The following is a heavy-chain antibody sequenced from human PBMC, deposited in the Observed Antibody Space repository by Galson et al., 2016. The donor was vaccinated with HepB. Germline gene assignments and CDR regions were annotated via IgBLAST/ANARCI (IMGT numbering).Heavy chain of an antibody. Sequence: SLRLSCAASGFTFSNYWIHWVRQAPGKGLVWVSRINNDGSDTAYADSVKGRFTLSRDNAKNTLYMQMNSLRAEDPALYYCVRDGSVAREDYWGQGTLVTVSS. CDR1: GFTFSNYW. V-gene: IGHV3-74*01. D-gene: IGHD2-15*01. J-gene: IGHJ4*02. CDR3: VRDGSVAREDY. CDR2: INNDGSDT.